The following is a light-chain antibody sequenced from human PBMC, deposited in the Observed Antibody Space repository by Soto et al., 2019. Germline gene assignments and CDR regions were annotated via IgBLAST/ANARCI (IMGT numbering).Light chain of an antibody. CDR1: SSNIGAGSD. J-gene: IGLJ1*01. CDR3: QTYDSSLSGLYV. V-gene: IGLV1-40*01. CDR2: GNT. Sequence: QSVLTQPPSVSAAPGQRVTISCSGNSSNIGAGSDVHWYHQLPGTAPKLLIYGNTNRPSGVPDRFSGSKSGTSASLAIAGLQTEDEGDYYCQTYDSSLSGLYVFGTGTKLTVL.